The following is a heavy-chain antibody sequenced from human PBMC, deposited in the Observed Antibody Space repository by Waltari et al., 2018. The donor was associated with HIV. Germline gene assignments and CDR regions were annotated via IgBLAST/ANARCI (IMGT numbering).Heavy chain of an antibody. J-gene: IGHJ2*01. CDR1: GASFDIYS. D-gene: IGHD3-16*01. Sequence: QVQLQQWGAGLLKPSETLSLTCAVYGASFDIYSWNWIRQSPGKGLEWIAEINEGGRTTFNPSLKSRVAISLDTSRNQISLRLTSVTAADSAVYYCAKGPPAWGNAYNMHWCFDAWGRGTLVTVSS. CDR3: AKGPPAWGNAYNMHWCFDA. V-gene: IGHV4-34*01. CDR2: INEGGRT.